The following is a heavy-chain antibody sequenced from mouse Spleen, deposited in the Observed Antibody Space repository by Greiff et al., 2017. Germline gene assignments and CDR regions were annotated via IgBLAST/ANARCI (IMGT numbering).Heavy chain of an antibody. CDR1: GFTFSSYG. V-gene: IGHV5-4*03. Sequence: EVKLVESGGGLVKPGGSLKLSCAASGFTFSSYGMSWVRQTPEKRLEWVATISGGGSTYYPDTVKGRFTISRDNAKNTLYLQMSRLKSEDTAMYYCARPSIYYYGSSSWYFDVWGTGTTVTVSS. CDR2: ISGGGST. J-gene: IGHJ1*03. CDR3: ARPSIYYYGSSSWYFDV. D-gene: IGHD1-1*01.